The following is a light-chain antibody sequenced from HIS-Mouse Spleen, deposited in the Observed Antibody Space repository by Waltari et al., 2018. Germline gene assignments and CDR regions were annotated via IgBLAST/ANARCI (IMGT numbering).Light chain of an antibody. CDR3: GTWDSSLSAVV. Sequence: QSVLTQPPSVSAAPGPQVPISCSRTSSNIGNHYVSWYQQRPGTAPKPLIYDKNKRPSGMPDRFSGSKSGTSATLGITGLQTGDEADYYCGTWDSSLSAVVFGGGTKLTVL. V-gene: IGLV1-51*01. J-gene: IGLJ2*01. CDR1: SSNIGNHY. CDR2: DKN.